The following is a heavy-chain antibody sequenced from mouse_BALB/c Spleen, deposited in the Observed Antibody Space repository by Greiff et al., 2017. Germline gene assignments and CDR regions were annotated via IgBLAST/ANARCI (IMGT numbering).Heavy chain of an antibody. D-gene: IGHD1-1*01. Sequence: QAQLHQPGAELVKPGASVKLFCKASGYTFISYWMHWVKQRPGQGLVWIGEINPSNGRTNYNEKFKSKATLTVDKSSSTAYMQLSSLTSEDSAVYYCARGGGTPDYWGQGTTLTVSS. CDR3: ARGGGTPDY. V-gene: IGHV1S81*02. J-gene: IGHJ2*01. CDR2: INPSNGRT. CDR1: GYTFISYW.